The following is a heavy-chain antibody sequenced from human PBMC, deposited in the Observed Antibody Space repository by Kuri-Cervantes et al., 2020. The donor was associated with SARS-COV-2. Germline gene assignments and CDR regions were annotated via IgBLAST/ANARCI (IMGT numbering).Heavy chain of an antibody. J-gene: IGHJ4*02. CDR2: IKGGSGTT. Sequence: ETLSLTCAASGFTFSSYAMSWVRQAPGKGLEWVSCIKGGSGTTYYAASVKGRFTVSRDNAKNTLYLLMSSLRVEDTAMYYCARDLGVAPDSWGQGTQVTVSS. CDR3: ARDLGVAPDS. V-gene: IGHV3-23*01. D-gene: IGHD3-16*01. CDR1: GFTFSSYA.